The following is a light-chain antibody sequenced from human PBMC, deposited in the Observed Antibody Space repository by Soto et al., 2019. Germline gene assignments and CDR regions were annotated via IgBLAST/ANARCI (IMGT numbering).Light chain of an antibody. CDR2: EVT. CDR1: SRDVGGHDY. Sequence: QSALTQPPSASGSPGQSVTISCTGTSRDVGGHDYVSWYQQHPGKAPKLLIYEVTKRPSGVPDRFSGSKSGNTASLTVSGVQADDEADYYCNSYVTGNSLIFGGGTKLTVL. CDR3: NSYVTGNSLI. V-gene: IGLV2-8*01. J-gene: IGLJ2*01.